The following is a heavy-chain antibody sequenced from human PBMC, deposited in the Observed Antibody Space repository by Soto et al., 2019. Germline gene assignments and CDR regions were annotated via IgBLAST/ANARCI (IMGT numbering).Heavy chain of an antibody. J-gene: IGHJ4*02. CDR3: FRGGFDDYEKEGRY. Sequence: HVQLVQSGAEVRKPGASVKVSCKASGYTFTSYNIHWVRQAPGQGLEWMAIIYARGGSTTYAQNLQGRVTVTRDTSTSTVYMELSSLRSDDTATYFCFRGGFDDYEKEGRYWGQGTLVTVSS. V-gene: IGHV1-46*01. CDR2: IYARGGST. CDR1: GYTFTSYN. D-gene: IGHD5-12*01.